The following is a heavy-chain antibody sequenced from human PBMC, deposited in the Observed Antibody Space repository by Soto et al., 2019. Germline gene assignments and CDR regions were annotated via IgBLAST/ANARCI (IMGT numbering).Heavy chain of an antibody. CDR3: AKDGFKAYYYYGMDV. Sequence: GGSLRLSCAASGFTFSSYGMHWVRQAPGKGLEWVAVISYDGSNKYYADSVKGRFTISRDNSKNTLYLQMNSLRAEDTAVYYCAKDGFKAYYYYGMDVWGQGTTVTVSS. D-gene: IGHD3-10*01. V-gene: IGHV3-30*18. CDR1: GFTFSSYG. CDR2: ISYDGSNK. J-gene: IGHJ6*02.